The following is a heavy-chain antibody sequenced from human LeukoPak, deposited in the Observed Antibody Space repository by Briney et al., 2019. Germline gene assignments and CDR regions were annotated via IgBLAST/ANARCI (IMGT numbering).Heavy chain of an antibody. J-gene: IGHJ4*02. D-gene: IGHD5-24*01. CDR2: TYYRSKWYN. CDR3: ARRTDGYNYLDY. CDR1: GDSVSSNSAT. Sequence: SQTLSLTCAISGDSVSSNSATWNWIRQSPSRGLEWLGWTYYRSKWYNDYAVSVKSRMTINPDTSKNQFSLQLTSVTPEDAAVYYCARRTDGYNYLDYWGQGTLVTVSS. V-gene: IGHV6-1*01.